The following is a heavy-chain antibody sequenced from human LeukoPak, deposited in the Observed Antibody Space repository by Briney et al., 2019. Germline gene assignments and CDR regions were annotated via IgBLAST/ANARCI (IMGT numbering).Heavy chain of an antibody. D-gene: IGHD2-21*01. CDR2: INPNSGGT. J-gene: IGHJ4*02. CDR3: ASGLGGNYPGN. CDR1: GYTFTAYY. V-gene: IGHV1-2*02. Sequence: ASVKVCCKGSGYTFTAYYMDWVRQAPGQGLEWMGRINPNSGGTNYAQKFQGRVTMTGDTPISTAYMELSGLTSDDTAVYYCASGLGGNYPGNWGQGTQVTVSS.